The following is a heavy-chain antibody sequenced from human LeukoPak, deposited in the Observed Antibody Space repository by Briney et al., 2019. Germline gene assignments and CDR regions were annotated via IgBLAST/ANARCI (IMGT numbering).Heavy chain of an antibody. Sequence: GGSLRLSCAASGFIFSRYWMHWVRQAPGKGLLWVSRINSDGSSTNYADSVKGRFTIPRDNTKNTLYLQMNSLRAEDTAVFYCARGAPSGSYYLDYWGQGALVTVSS. CDR3: ARGAPSGSYYLDY. CDR1: GFIFSRYW. D-gene: IGHD1-26*01. V-gene: IGHV3-74*01. CDR2: INSDGSST. J-gene: IGHJ4*02.